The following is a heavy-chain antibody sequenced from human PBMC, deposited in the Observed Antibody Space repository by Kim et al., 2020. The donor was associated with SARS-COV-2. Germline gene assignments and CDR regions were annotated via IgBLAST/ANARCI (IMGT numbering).Heavy chain of an antibody. J-gene: IGHJ2*01. CDR3: ARVRRGWYFDL. V-gene: IGHV3-74*01. CDR2: T. Sequence: TSYADSVKGRFTSCRDNAENTLYLQMNSLRAEDTAVYYCARVRRGWYFDLWGRGTLVTVSS.